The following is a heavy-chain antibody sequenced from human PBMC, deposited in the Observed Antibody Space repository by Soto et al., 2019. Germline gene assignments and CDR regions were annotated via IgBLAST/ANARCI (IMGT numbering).Heavy chain of an antibody. V-gene: IGHV3-23*01. D-gene: IGHD6-13*01. Sequence: QSGGSLRLSCAASGFTFSSYAMSWVRQAPGKGLEWVSAISGSGGSTYYADSVKGRFTISRDNSKNTLYLQMNSLRAEDTAVYYCAKDALAGIAAAGTVRDYYYGMDVWGQGTTVTVSS. CDR3: AKDALAGIAAAGTVRDYYYGMDV. CDR1: GFTFSSYA. J-gene: IGHJ6*02. CDR2: ISGSGGST.